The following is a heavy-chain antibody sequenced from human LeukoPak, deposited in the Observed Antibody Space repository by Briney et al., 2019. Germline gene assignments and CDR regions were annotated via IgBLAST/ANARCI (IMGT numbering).Heavy chain of an antibody. CDR1: GGSISSYY. CDR3: ARAYYDSSGYYRHFDY. CDR2: IYYSGST. Sequence: SETLSLTCTVSGGSISSYYWSWIRQPPAKGLEWIGSIYYSGSTYYNPSLKSRVTISVDTSKNHFSLKLSSVTAADTAIYYCARAYYDSSGYYRHFDYWGQGTLVTVSS. V-gene: IGHV4-59*01. J-gene: IGHJ4*02. D-gene: IGHD3-22*01.